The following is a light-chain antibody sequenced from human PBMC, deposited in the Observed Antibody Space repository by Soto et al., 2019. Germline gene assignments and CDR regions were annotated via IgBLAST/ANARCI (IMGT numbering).Light chain of an antibody. J-gene: IGKJ2*01. Sequence: EIVLTQSPGTLSLSPGERATLSCRASQSVSSSYLAWYQQKPGQAPRLLIYGASSRATGIPDRFSGSGSGTDFTLTISRLEPEDFATYYCQQYNGYSHSFGQGTRVEIK. CDR3: QQYNGYSHS. CDR2: GAS. V-gene: IGKV3-20*01. CDR1: QSVSSSY.